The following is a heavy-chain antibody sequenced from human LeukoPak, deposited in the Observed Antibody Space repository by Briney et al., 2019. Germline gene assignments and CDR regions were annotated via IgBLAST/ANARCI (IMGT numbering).Heavy chain of an antibody. CDR2: ISGSGGST. CDR3: AKDILYPYAFDF. CDR1: GFTFSSYA. D-gene: IGHD3-9*01. J-gene: IGHJ3*01. V-gene: IGHV3-23*01. Sequence: PGGSLRLSCAASGFTFSSYAMSWVRQAPGKGLEWVSAISGSGGSTYYADSVKGRFTISRDNSKNTLYLQMNSLRVDDTAVYYCAKDILYPYAFDFWGHGTMVTVSS.